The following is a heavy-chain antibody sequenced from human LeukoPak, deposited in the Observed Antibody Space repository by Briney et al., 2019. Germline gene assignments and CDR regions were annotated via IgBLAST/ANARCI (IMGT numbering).Heavy chain of an antibody. CDR1: GGTFSSYA. CDR3: ARDLGETNFDY. V-gene: IGHV1-69*06. D-gene: IGHD3-10*01. CDR2: IIPIFGTS. Sequence: SVKVSCKASGGTFSSYAISWVRQAPGQGLEWMGGIIPIFGTSNYAQKFQGRVTITADTSTSTAYMELRSLRSDDTAVYYCARDLGETNFDYWGQGTLVTVSS. J-gene: IGHJ4*02.